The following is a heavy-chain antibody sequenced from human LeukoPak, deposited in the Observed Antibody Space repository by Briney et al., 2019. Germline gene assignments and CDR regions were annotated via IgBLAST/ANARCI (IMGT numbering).Heavy chain of an antibody. V-gene: IGHV3-23*01. CDR3: AKDATPGNAIWDYFDC. Sequence: PGGSLRLSCVASGFTFNIHAMSWVRQAPGKGLEWVSSIGGGDTYYADSVKGRFTVSRDDSKNTLHLQTNSLRAEDTALYYCAKDATPGNAIWDYFDCWGHGTLVTVSS. CDR1: GFTFNIHA. J-gene: IGHJ4*01. D-gene: IGHD1-1*01. CDR2: IGGGDT.